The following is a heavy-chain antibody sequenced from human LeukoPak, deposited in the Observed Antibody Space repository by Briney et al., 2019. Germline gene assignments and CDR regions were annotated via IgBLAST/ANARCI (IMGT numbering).Heavy chain of an antibody. CDR3: ARDPRMIYSSGNFDY. V-gene: IGHV4-38-2*02. CDR2: IYHSGST. CDR1: GYSISSGYY. D-gene: IGHD6-25*01. J-gene: IGHJ4*02. Sequence: SETLSLTCTVSGYSISSGYYWGWIRQPPGKGLEWIGSIYHSGSTYYNPSLKSRVTISVDTSKNQFSLKLSSVTAADTAVYYCARDPRMIYSSGNFDYWGQGTLVTVSS.